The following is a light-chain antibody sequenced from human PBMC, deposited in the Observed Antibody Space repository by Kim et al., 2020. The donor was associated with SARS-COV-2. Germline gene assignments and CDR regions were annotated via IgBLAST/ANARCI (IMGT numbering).Light chain of an antibody. V-gene: IGLV1-51*01. Sequence: GQGVTISCSGDNSNIGNNYVSWYRQFPGTAPKLLIYDNHERPSAIPDRFSASKSGTAATLGIIGLQTGDEAEYYCATWDSSLSARVFGGGTKVTVL. CDR2: DNH. J-gene: IGLJ3*02. CDR1: NSNIGNNY. CDR3: ATWDSSLSARV.